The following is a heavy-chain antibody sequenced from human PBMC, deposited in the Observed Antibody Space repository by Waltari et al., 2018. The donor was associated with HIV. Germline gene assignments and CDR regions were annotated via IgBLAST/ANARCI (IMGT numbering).Heavy chain of an antibody. Sequence: EVQLVESGVGLVKHGVSPRPPGAASGFTYSRYSMNWVRQARGKGLEGVSSISSSSSYIYYADSVKGRFTISRDNAKNSLYLQMNSLRAEDTAVYYCARDFWGGYYYGMDVWGQGTTVTVSS. J-gene: IGHJ6*02. CDR1: GFTYSRYS. V-gene: IGHV3-21*01. CDR3: ARDFWGGYYYGMDV. D-gene: IGHD3-16*01. CDR2: ISSSSSYI.